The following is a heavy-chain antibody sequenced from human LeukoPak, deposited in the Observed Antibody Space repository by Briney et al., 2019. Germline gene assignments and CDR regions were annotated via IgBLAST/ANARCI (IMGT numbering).Heavy chain of an antibody. V-gene: IGHV3-30*03. J-gene: IGHJ4*02. CDR1: GFTFSSYG. D-gene: IGHD3-3*01. CDR3: ARDRAWNYFDY. CDR2: ISYDGSNK. Sequence: GGSLRLSCAASGFTFSSYGMHWVRQAPSKGLEWVAVISYDGSNKYYADSVKGRFTISRDNSKSTLYLQMDSLRAEDTAVYYCARDRAWNYFDYWGQGTLVTVSS.